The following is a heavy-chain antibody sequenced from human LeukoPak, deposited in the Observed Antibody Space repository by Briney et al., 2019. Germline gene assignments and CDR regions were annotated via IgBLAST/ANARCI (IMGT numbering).Heavy chain of an antibody. V-gene: IGHV3-20*04. CDR3: ARVWAWGSGNYFDN. D-gene: IGHD7-27*01. Sequence: GGSLRLSCAASGFTFDAFGMTWVRHAPGKRLEWVSAIRGDAGSTGYADSVKGRFTISRDNAKNSLYLQMNSLRVEDAALYYCARVWAWGSGNYFDNWGQGTLVTVSS. CDR2: IRGDAGST. J-gene: IGHJ4*02. CDR1: GFTFDAFG.